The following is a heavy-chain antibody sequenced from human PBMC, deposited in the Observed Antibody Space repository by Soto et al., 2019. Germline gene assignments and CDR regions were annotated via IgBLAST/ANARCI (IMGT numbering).Heavy chain of an antibody. CDR1: VYTFTSYG. V-gene: IGHV1-18*01. CDR3: ARDPAGHYYGSGSYRHY. CDR2: ISAYNGNT. Sequence: QVQLVQSGAEVKKPGASVKVSCKASVYTFTSYGISWVRQAPGQGLEWMGGISAYNGNTNYAQKLQGRVTMTTDTATSTDNMELRSLRSDDTAVYYCARDPAGHYYGSGSYRHYWGQGTLVTVSS. J-gene: IGHJ4*02. D-gene: IGHD3-10*01.